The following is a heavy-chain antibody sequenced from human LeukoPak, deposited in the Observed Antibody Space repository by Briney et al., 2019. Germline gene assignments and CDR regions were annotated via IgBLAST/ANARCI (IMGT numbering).Heavy chain of an antibody. D-gene: IGHD3-10*01. CDR3: ARDKYYYGSGSYAEFDP. Sequence: ASVKVSCKASGYTFTSYYMHWVRQAPGQGLEWMGIINPSGGSTSYAQKFQGRVTMTRDTSTSTVYMELSSLRSEDTAVYYCARDKYYYGSGSYAEFDPWGQGTLVTVSS. J-gene: IGHJ5*02. CDR2: INPSGGST. CDR1: GYTFTSYY. V-gene: IGHV1-46*01.